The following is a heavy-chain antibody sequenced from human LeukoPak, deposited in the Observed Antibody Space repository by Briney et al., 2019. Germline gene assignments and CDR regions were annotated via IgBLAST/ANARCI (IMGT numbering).Heavy chain of an antibody. J-gene: IGHJ4*02. Sequence: GGSLRLSCAASGFTFSSYWMHWVRQAPGKGLVWVSRINMDGSITSYADSVKGRFIISRDNAKSTLYLQMNSLRAESTAVYYCAREYGYNTAHFDYWGQGTLVTVSS. V-gene: IGHV3-74*01. CDR1: GFTFSSYW. D-gene: IGHD5-24*01. CDR3: AREYGYNTAHFDY. CDR2: INMDGSIT.